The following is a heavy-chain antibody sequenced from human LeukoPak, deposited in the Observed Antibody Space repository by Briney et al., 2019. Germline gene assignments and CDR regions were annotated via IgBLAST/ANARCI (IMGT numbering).Heavy chain of an antibody. J-gene: IGHJ6*03. V-gene: IGHV5-51*01. Sequence: GESLKISCKGSGYSFTSYWIGWVRQMPGKGLEWMGIIYPGDSDTRYSPSFQGQVTMSADKSISTAYLQWSSLKASDTAMYYCARGYYYDSSGYYYVRRNYYYMDVWGKGTTVTVSS. CDR1: GYSFTSYW. CDR3: ARGYYYDSSGYYYVRRNYYYMDV. CDR2: IYPGDSDT. D-gene: IGHD3-22*01.